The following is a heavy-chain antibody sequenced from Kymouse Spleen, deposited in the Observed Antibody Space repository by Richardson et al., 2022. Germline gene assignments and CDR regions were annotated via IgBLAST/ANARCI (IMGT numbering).Heavy chain of an antibody. V-gene: IGHV4-61*01. CDR2: IYYSGST. J-gene: IGHJ4*02. CDR3: ARTHYGSGSYEDY. D-gene: IGHD3-10*01. Sequence: QVQLQESGPGLVKPSETLSLTCTVSGGSVSSGSYYWSWIRQPPGKGLEWIGYIYYSGSTNYNPSLKSRVTISVDTSKNQFSLKLSSVTAADTAVYYCARTHYGSGSYEDYWGQGTLVTVSS. CDR1: GGSVSSGSYY.